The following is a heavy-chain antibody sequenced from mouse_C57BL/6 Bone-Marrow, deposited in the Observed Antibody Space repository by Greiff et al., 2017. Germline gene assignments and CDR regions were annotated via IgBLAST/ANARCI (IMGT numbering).Heavy chain of an antibody. J-gene: IGHJ4*01. CDR2: IWSGGST. D-gene: IGHD4-1*01. Sequence: QVQLQQSGPGLVQPSQSLSITCTVSGFSLTSYGVHWVRQSPGKGLEWLGVIWSGGSTDYNAAFISRLSISKDNSKSQVFFKMNSLHADDTAIYYCARNSRSWDYAMDYWGQGTSVTVSS. V-gene: IGHV2-2*01. CDR1: GFSLTSYG. CDR3: ARNSRSWDYAMDY.